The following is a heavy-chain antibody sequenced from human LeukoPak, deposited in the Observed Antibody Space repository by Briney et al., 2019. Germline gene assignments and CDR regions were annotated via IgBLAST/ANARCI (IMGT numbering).Heavy chain of an antibody. CDR3: AKDIWGYDYGNFDY. Sequence: PGGSLRLSCAASGFTFDDYGMSWVRQVPGKGLEWVSGINWNGGSTGYADSVEGRFTISRDDSENSLYLQMNSLRTEDTALYYCAKDIWGYDYGNFDYWGQGTLVTVSS. J-gene: IGHJ4*02. V-gene: IGHV3-20*04. CDR1: GFTFDDYG. D-gene: IGHD5-18*01. CDR2: INWNGGST.